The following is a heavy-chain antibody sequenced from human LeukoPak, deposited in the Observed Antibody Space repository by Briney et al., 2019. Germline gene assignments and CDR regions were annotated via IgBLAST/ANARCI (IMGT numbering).Heavy chain of an antibody. Sequence: PWASVKVSCKASGYTFTSYGISWVRQAPGQGLEWMGWISAYNGNTNYAQKLQGRVTMTTDTSTSTAYMELSSLRSEDTAVYYCGTGYYYYYGMDVWGQGTTVTVSS. CDR1: GYTFTSYG. J-gene: IGHJ6*02. CDR2: ISAYNGNT. D-gene: IGHD3-10*01. V-gene: IGHV1-18*01. CDR3: GTGYYYYYGMDV.